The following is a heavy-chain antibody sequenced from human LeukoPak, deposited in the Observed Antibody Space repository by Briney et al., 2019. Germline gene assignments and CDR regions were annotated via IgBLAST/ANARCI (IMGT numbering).Heavy chain of an antibody. Sequence: SETLSLTCTVSGYSISSGYYWGWIRQPPGKGLEWIGSIYHSGSTYYNPSLKRRVTISVDTSKNQFSLKLSAVTAADTAVYYSAKSSYSIFDYWGQGTLVTVSS. D-gene: IGHD5-18*01. CDR2: IYHSGST. V-gene: IGHV4-38-2*02. CDR3: AKSSYSIFDY. J-gene: IGHJ4*02. CDR1: GYSISSGYY.